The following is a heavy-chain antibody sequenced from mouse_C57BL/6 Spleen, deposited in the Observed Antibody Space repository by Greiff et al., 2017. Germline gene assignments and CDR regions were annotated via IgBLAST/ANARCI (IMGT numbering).Heavy chain of an antibody. Sequence: VKLMESGPGLVQPSQSLSITCTVSGFSLTSYGVHWVRQSPGKGLEWLGVIWSGGSTDYNAAFISRLSISKDNSKSQVFFKMNSLQADDTAIYYCARNGEYDGYYFDYWGQGTTLTVSS. CDR1: GFSLTSYG. CDR3: ARNGEYDGYYFDY. J-gene: IGHJ2*01. D-gene: IGHD2-3*01. V-gene: IGHV2-2*01. CDR2: IWSGGST.